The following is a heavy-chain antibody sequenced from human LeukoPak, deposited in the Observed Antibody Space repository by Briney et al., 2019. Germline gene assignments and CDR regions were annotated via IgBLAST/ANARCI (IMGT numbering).Heavy chain of an antibody. CDR2: ISTSGSLI. J-gene: IGHJ4*02. CDR1: GFTFSNYE. CDR3: ARVSGRGWHFDY. V-gene: IGHV3-48*03. Sequence: GGSLRLSCAPSGFTFSNYEMNWVRQAPGKGLEWASFISTSGSLIYYADSVKGRFTISRDNAKNSLYLQMNGLRAEDTAIYYCARVSGRGWHFDYWGQGTLVTVSS. D-gene: IGHD1-26*01.